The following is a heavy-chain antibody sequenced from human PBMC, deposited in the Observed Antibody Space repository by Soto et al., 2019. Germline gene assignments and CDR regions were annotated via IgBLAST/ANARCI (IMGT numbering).Heavy chain of an antibody. V-gene: IGHV3-30-3*01. CDR2: ISYDGSNK. J-gene: IGHJ4*02. D-gene: IGHD3-22*01. CDR3: ARVDISSGYVNCFDY. CDR1: GFTFSSYA. Sequence: QVQLVESGGGVVQPGRSLRLSCAASGFTFSSYAMHWVRQAPGKGLEWVAVISYDGSNKYYADSVKGRFTISRDNSKNTLYLQMNSLRAEDTAVYYCARVDISSGYVNCFDYWGQGTLVTVSS.